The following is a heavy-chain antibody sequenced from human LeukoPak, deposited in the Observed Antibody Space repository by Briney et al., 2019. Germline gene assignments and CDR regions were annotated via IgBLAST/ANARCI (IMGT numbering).Heavy chain of an antibody. CDR2: ISSSSSYI. CDR1: GFTLSSYS. CDR3: ARAAIGEGLDY. Sequence: GGSLRLSCAASGFTLSSYSMNWVRQAPGKGLEWVSSISSSSSYIYYADSVKGRFTISRDNAKNSLYLQMNSLRAEDTAVYYCARAAIGEGLDYWGQGTLVTVSS. J-gene: IGHJ4*02. V-gene: IGHV3-21*01.